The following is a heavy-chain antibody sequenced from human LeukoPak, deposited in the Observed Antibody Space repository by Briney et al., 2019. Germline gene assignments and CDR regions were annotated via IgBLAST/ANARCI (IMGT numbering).Heavy chain of an antibody. V-gene: IGHV3-30*04. D-gene: IGHD6-13*01. CDR1: GFDFSSYA. CDR3: ARGEAAAGTEDYYYYGMDV. CDR2: ISYDGSNK. Sequence: GGSLRLSCAASGFDFSSYAMHWVRQAPGKGLEWVAVISYDGSNKYYADSVKGRFTISRDNSKNTLYLQMNSLRAEDTAVYYCARGEAAAGTEDYYYYGMDVWGQGTTVTVSS. J-gene: IGHJ6*02.